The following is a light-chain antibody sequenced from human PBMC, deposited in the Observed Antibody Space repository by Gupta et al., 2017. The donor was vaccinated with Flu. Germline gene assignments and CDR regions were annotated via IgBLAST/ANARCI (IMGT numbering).Light chain of an antibody. CDR1: QSVNNNL. Sequence: EIVLTQSPGTLSLSPGERATLSCRASQSVNNNLLTWYQQKPGQAPRLLIYGASSRATGIPDRFSGSGSGTDFTLTIRRLEPEDFAVYYCLHECISLSTFGQGPTVAIK. CDR3: LHECISLST. V-gene: IGKV3-20*01. J-gene: IGKJ2*01. CDR2: GAS.